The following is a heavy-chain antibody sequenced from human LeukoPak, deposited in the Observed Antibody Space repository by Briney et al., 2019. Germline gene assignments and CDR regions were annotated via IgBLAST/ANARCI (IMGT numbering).Heavy chain of an antibody. V-gene: IGHV1-69*06. CDR1: GCTFSRCA. CDR2: IIPIFGTA. J-gene: IGHJ6*03. CDR3: SSPYEYVWGAHFYMIV. Sequence: SVKVSCKASGCTFSRCAIRWVPQAPGQGLEWMGRIIPIFGTANYAQKFQGRVTITADKSTSTAYLELSSRRSEDTAVYYCSSPYEYVWGAHFYMIVWGKGTTVTVSS. D-gene: IGHD3-16*01.